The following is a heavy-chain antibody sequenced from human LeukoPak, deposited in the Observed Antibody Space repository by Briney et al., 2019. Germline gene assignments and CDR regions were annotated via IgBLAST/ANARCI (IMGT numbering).Heavy chain of an antibody. Sequence: GGSLRLSCAASGFTVSSNYLSWVRQAPGKGLEWVSVIYSCGSTYYADSVKGRFTISRDNSKNTLYLQMNSLRAEDTAVYYCARHANPDSYWYFDLWGRGTLVTVSS. CDR3: ARHANPDSYWYFDL. CDR1: GFTVSSNY. CDR2: IYSCGST. J-gene: IGHJ2*01. V-gene: IGHV3-66*03.